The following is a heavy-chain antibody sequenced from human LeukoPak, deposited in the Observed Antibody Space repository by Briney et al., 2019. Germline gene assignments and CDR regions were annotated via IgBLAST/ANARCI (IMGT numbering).Heavy chain of an antibody. D-gene: IGHD3-9*01. Sequence: ASVKVSCKASGYTFTSYGISWVRQAPGQGLEWMGWISAYNGNTNYAQKLQGRVTMTTDTSTSTAYMELRSLRSDDTAVYYCARYDILTGYYYYYYYGMDVWGQGTTVTVS. V-gene: IGHV1-18*01. CDR1: GYTFTSYG. CDR2: ISAYNGNT. CDR3: ARYDILTGYYYYYYYGMDV. J-gene: IGHJ6*02.